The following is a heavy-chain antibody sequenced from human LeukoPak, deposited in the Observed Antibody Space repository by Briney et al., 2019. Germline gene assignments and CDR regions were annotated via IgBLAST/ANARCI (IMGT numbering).Heavy chain of an antibody. V-gene: IGHV4-4*07. Sequence: SETLSLTCTVSGGSMSSYSWTWIRQPAGKGLEWIGRIYTSGSSNYNPSLKSRVTMSVDTSMNQFSLKLSSVTAADTAVYFCSRQNITAWYFDLWGRGTLVTVSS. CDR1: GGSMSSYS. CDR3: SRQNITAWYFDL. D-gene: IGHD3-3*01. J-gene: IGHJ2*01. CDR2: IYTSGSS.